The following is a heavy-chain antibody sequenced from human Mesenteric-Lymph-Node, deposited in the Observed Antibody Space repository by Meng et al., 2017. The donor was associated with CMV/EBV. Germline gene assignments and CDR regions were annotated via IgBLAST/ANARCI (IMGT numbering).Heavy chain of an antibody. V-gene: IGHV3-48*03. J-gene: IGHJ6*02. D-gene: IGHD3-3*01. Sequence: GGSLRLSCAASGFTFSSYEMNWVRQAPGKGLEWVSYISSSGSTIYYADSVKGRLTISRDNSKNTLYLQMNSLRAEDTAVYYCAKDLATYYDFWSGVLTGMDVWGQGTTVTVSS. CDR3: AKDLATYYDFWSGVLTGMDV. CDR2: ISSSGSTI. CDR1: GFTFSSYE.